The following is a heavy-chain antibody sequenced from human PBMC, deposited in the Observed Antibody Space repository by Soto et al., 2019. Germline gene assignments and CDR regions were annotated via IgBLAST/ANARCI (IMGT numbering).Heavy chain of an antibody. V-gene: IGHV3-30*03. J-gene: IGHJ5*02. CDR1: GFTFNFYG. CDR2: ISSDGSET. CDR3: ARDPGSDFWSGVFDP. D-gene: IGHD3-3*01. Sequence: VQLEESGGGVVQPGKSLRLSCVTFGFTFNFYGLHWVRQAPGKGLEWVAVISSDGSETDYADFAKGRVTISRDNAKNRIFLEMHRPGPEDTAVYFCARDPGSDFWSGVFDPWGQGTVVSVSS.